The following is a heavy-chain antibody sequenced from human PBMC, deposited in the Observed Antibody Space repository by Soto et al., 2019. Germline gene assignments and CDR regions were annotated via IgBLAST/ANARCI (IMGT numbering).Heavy chain of an antibody. CDR3: ASGPLDF. J-gene: IGHJ4*02. Sequence: GGSLRLSCAASGFTFTDYYMSWIRQAPGRGLEWVSYIGDSGTKKYYADSVKGRFTISRDNAKNSLFLQMNSLRPEDTAVYYCASGPLDFWGQGTLDIVYS. CDR1: GFTFTDYY. V-gene: IGHV3-11*01. CDR2: IGDSGTKK.